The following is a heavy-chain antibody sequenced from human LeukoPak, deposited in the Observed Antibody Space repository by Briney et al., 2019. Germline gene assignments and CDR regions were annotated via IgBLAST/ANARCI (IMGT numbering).Heavy chain of an antibody. Sequence: PSETLSLTCAVSGYSISTGYYWGWIRHSPGKGLEWIGNIYHSGITHYNPSLQGRVTLSVDTSKNQFSLNLNSVTAADTAVYYCTRFSTASSRPAYYWGQGTLVIVSS. V-gene: IGHV4-38-2*01. CDR1: GYSISTGYY. CDR3: TRFSTASSRPAYY. J-gene: IGHJ4*02. D-gene: IGHD2-21*01. CDR2: IYHSGIT.